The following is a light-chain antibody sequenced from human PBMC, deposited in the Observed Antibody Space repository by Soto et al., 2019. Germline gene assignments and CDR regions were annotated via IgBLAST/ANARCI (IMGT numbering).Light chain of an antibody. J-gene: IGLJ1*01. CDR2: EGS. CDR1: SSDVGSYNL. V-gene: IGLV2-23*03. Sequence: QSALTQPASVSGSPGQSITISCTGTSSDVGSYNLVSWYQQHPGKAPKLMIYEGSKRPSGVSNRFSGSKSGNTASLTISGLQAEDEADYYCCSYAGSSTFAAYVFGTGTKLTVL. CDR3: CSYAGSSTFAAYV.